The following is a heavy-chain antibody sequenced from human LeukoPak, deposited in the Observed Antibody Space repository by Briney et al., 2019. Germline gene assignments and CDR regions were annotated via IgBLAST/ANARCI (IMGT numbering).Heavy chain of an antibody. V-gene: IGHV4-4*07. CDR1: GGSISGYY. CDR2: IYSSGST. Sequence: SETLSLTCTVSGGSISGYYWTWIRQPAGKGLEWIGRIYSSGSTNYNPSLKSRVTMSVDTSKNQFSLNLRSLTAADTAVYYCARDGNHWELLPFDYWGQGTLVTVSS. CDR3: ARDGNHWELLPFDY. J-gene: IGHJ4*02. D-gene: IGHD1-26*01.